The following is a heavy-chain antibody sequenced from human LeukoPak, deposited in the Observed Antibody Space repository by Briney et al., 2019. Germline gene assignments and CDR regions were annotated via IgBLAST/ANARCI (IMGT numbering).Heavy chain of an antibody. J-gene: IGHJ4*02. D-gene: IGHD5-18*01. V-gene: IGHV1-18*01. CDR1: GYTFTSYG. CDR2: ISAYNGNT. Sequence: ASVKVSCKDSGYTFTSYGLSCVRQAPGQGLEWMGWISAYNGNTNYAQKLQGRVTMTTDTSTSTAYMELRSLRSDDTAVYYCATSVIDTAMVDFNYLDYWGQGTLVTVSS. CDR3: ATSVIDTAMVDFNYLDY.